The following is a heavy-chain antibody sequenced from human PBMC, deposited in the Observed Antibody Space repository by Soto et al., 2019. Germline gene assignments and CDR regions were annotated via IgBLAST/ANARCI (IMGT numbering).Heavy chain of an antibody. D-gene: IGHD6-13*01. J-gene: IGHJ6*02. CDR2: IYHSGST. V-gene: IGHV4-4*02. CDR1: GGSISSSNW. CDR3: ARDLSIAAAGGENYYYGMDV. Sequence: PSETLSLTCAVSGGSISSSNWWSWVRQPPGKGLEWIGEIYHSGSTNYNPSLKSRVTISVDKSKNQFSLKLSSVTAADTAVYYCARDLSIAAAGGENYYYGMDVWGQGTTVTV.